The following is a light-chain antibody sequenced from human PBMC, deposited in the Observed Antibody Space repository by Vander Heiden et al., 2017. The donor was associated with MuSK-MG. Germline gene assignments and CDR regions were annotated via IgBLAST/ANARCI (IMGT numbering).Light chain of an antibody. Sequence: QSALTQPASVSGSPGQSITISCTGTSSDVGGYNYVSWYQQHPGKAPKLMIYEVSNRPSGVSNRFSGSKSGNTASLTISGLRAEDEADYYCSSYTSSSTYVFGTGTKVTVI. CDR3: SSYTSSSTYV. J-gene: IGLJ1*01. V-gene: IGLV2-14*01. CDR2: EVS. CDR1: SSDVGGYNY.